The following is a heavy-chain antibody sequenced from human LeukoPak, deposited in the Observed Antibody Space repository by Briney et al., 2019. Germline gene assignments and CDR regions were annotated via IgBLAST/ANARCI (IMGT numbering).Heavy chain of an antibody. CDR2: IIPIFGTA. D-gene: IGHD3-3*01. Sequence: SVKVACKASGGTFSSYAISWVRQAPGHGLEWMGGIIPIFGTANYAQNFQGRVTITTDESTSTAYMELSSLRSEDTAVYYCARASYSTVYYDFWSGYYPFDYWGQGTLVTVSS. CDR3: ARASYSTVYYDFWSGYYPFDY. J-gene: IGHJ4*02. V-gene: IGHV1-69*05. CDR1: GGTFSSYA.